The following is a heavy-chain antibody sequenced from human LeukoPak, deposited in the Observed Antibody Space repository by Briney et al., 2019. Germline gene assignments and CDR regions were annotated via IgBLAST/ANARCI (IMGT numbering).Heavy chain of an antibody. V-gene: IGHV1-18*01. Sequence: GASMKVSCKASGYTFTSYGISWVRQAPGQGLEWMGWISVYNGNTKYAQKLQGRVTMTTDTSTNTAYMELRSLRSDDTAVYYCARDRATMVRGVVDYWGQGTLSPSPQ. CDR2: ISVYNGNT. CDR3: ARDRATMVRGVVDY. D-gene: IGHD3-10*01. CDR1: GYTFTSYG. J-gene: IGHJ4*02.